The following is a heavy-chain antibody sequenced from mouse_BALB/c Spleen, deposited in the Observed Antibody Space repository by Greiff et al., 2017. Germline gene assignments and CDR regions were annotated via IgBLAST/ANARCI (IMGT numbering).Heavy chain of an antibody. V-gene: IGHV10-1*02. D-gene: IGHD5-1*01. J-gene: IGHJ4*01. Sequence: EVQRVESGGGLVQPKGSLKLSCAASGFTFNTYAMNWVRQAPGKGLEWVARIRSKSNNYATYYADSVKDRFTISRDDSQSMLYLQMNNLKTEDTAMYYCVRDTSYYAMDYWGQGTSVTVSS. CDR2: IRSKSNNYAT. CDR3: VRDTSYYAMDY. CDR1: GFTFNTYA.